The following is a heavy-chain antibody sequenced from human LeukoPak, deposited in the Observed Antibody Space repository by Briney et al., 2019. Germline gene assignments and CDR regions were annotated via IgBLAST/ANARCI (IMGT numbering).Heavy chain of an antibody. D-gene: IGHD6-19*01. Sequence: PSETLSLTCTVSGGSISGYYWSWIRQPPGKGLEWIGYIYYSGSTNYNPSLKSRVTISIDTSKNQFSLKLYFVTAADTAVYYCASYSGWYPYYFDYWGQGTLVTVSS. CDR3: ASYSGWYPYYFDY. J-gene: IGHJ4*02. CDR2: IYYSGST. CDR1: GGSISGYY. V-gene: IGHV4-59*01.